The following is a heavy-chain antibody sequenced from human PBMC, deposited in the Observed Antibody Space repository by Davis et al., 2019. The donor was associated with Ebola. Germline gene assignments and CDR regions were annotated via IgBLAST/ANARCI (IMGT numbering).Heavy chain of an antibody. V-gene: IGHV3-23*01. CDR3: AKGHLPAAHYWYFDL. D-gene: IGHD6-25*01. Sequence: PGGSLRLSCAASGFTFSSYAMSWVRQAPGKGLEWVSAISGSGGSTYYADSVKGRFTISRDNSKNTLYLQMNILRAEDTAVYYCAKGHLPAAHYWYFDLWGRGTLVTVSS. CDR1: GFTFSSYA. CDR2: ISGSGGST. J-gene: IGHJ2*01.